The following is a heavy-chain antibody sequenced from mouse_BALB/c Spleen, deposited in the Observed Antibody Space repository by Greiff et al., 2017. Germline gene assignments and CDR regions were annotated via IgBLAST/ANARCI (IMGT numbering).Heavy chain of an antibody. V-gene: IGHV1-80*01. D-gene: IGHD2-1*01. CDR1: GYAFSSYW. Sequence: VQLQQSGAELVRPGSSVKISCKASGYAFSSYWMNWVKQRPGQGLEWIGQIYPGDGDTNYNGKFKGKATLTADKSSSTAYMQLSSLTSEDSAVYFCARGNGNYPDYYAMDYWGQGTSVTVSS. J-gene: IGHJ4*01. CDR3: ARGNGNYPDYYAMDY. CDR2: IYPGDGDT.